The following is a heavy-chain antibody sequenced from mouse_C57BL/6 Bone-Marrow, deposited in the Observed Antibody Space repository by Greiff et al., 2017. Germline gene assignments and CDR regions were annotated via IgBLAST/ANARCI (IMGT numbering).Heavy chain of an antibody. D-gene: IGHD4-1*01. Sequence: EVKLMESGGGLVQSGRSLRLSCATSGFTFSDFYMEWVRQAPGKGLEWIAASRNKANDYTTEYSASVKGRFIVSRDTSQSILYLQMNALRAEDTAIYYGARDAKTGIDYWGQGTTLTVSS. J-gene: IGHJ2*01. CDR3: ARDAKTGIDY. CDR1: GFTFSDFY. V-gene: IGHV7-1*01. CDR2: SRNKANDYTT.